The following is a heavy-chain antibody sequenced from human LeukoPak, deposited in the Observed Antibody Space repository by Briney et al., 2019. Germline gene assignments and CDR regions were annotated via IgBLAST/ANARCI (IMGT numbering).Heavy chain of an antibody. Sequence: PSGTQSLTCAVSGGSISSSNWWSGIRQPPGKRLAWIGEIYHSGSTNYNPSLKSRVTISVDKSKNQFSLKLGSVPAEDTAVYYCARAPIAFGRYYLDWGQGTLVTVSS. D-gene: IGHD3-3*02. CDR3: ARAPIAFGRYYLD. V-gene: IGHV4-4*02. J-gene: IGHJ4*02. CDR2: IYHSGST. CDR1: GGSISSSNW.